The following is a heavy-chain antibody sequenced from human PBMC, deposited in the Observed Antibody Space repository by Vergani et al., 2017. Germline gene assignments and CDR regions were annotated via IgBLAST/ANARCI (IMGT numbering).Heavy chain of an antibody. Sequence: QVQLVESGGGVVQPGRSLRLSCAASGFTFSSYAMHWVRQAPGKGLEWVAVISYDGSNKYYADSVKGRFTISRDNSKNTLYLQMNSLRAEDTAVYYCARDLXRYYDYVWGSPADVWGKGTTVTVSS. J-gene: IGHJ6*04. CDR2: ISYDGSNK. D-gene: IGHD3-16*01. CDR3: ARDLXRYYDYVWGSPADV. CDR1: GFTFSSYA. V-gene: IGHV3-30-3*01.